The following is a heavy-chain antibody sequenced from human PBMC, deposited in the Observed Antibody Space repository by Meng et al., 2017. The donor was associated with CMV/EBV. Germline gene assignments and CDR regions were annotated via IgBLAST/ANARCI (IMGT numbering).Heavy chain of an antibody. Sequence: SETLSLTCTVSGGSISSSSYYWGWIRQPQGKGLEWIGSIYYSGSTYYNPSLKSRVTISVDTSKNQFSLKLSSVTAADTAVYYCARAHYSSSWYSLGGGAFDIWGQGTMVTVSS. D-gene: IGHD6-13*01. J-gene: IGHJ3*02. CDR2: IYYSGST. CDR1: GGSISSSSYY. CDR3: ARAHYSSSWYSLGGGAFDI. V-gene: IGHV4-39*07.